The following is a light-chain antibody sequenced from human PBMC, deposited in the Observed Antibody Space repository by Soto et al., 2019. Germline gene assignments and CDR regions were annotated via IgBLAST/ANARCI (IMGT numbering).Light chain of an antibody. CDR1: QSIGSE. CDR3: QQRYSWPIT. Sequence: EIVLTQSPATLSLSAGEGATLSCRASQSIGSELAWNQQKPGQAPRLVIADASNRATGIPARFSGSGSATDFTLTIRTVEPGDVGIYYCQQRYSWPITFGQGTRLEIK. J-gene: IGKJ5*01. V-gene: IGKV3-11*01. CDR2: DAS.